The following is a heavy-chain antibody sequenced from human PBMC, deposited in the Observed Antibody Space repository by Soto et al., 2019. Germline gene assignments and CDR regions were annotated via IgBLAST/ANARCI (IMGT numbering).Heavy chain of an antibody. D-gene: IGHD3-9*01. CDR3: ARGGYYDMSWQGYYMDV. CDR2: ISSNGGST. CDR1: GFTFSSYA. Sequence: GGSLRLSCAASGFTFSSYAMHWVRQAPGKGLEYVSAISSNGGSTYYANSVKGRFTISRDNSKNTLYLQMGSLRAEDMAVYYCARGGYYDMSWQGYYMDVWGKGTTVTVSS. V-gene: IGHV3-64*01. J-gene: IGHJ6*03.